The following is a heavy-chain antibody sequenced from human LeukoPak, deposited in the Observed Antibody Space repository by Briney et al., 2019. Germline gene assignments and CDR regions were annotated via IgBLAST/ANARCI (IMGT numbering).Heavy chain of an antibody. CDR1: GYTFTSYD. CDR3: ARLRSITMVRGVTLEFDY. J-gene: IGHJ4*02. V-gene: IGHV1-8*01. Sequence: ASVKVSCKASGYTFTSYDINWVRQATGQGLEWMGWMNPNSGNTGYAQKFQGRVTMSRNTSISTAYMELSSLRSEDTAVYYCARLRSITMVRGVTLEFDYWGQGTLVTVSS. D-gene: IGHD3-10*01. CDR2: MNPNSGNT.